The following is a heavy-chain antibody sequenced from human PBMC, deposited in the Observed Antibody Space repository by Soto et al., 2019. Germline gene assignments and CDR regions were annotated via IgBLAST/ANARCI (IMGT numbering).Heavy chain of an antibody. CDR1: GGTFSHNV. Sequence: TVKDSCQASGGTFSHNVISWVRQARGQGLVWLGGITPIFGKRSYAHKFQDRVTITADESASTACMELSCLSYEGTACSYCARGGGKVLVTPRFNPWGQGTQVTVTA. CDR2: ITPIFGKR. CDR3: ARGGGKVLVTPRFNP. D-gene: IGHD2-8*02. V-gene: IGHV1-69*01. J-gene: IGHJ5*02.